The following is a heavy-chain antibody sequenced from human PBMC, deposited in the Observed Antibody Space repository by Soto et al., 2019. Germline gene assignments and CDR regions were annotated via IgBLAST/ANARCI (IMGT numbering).Heavy chain of an antibody. J-gene: IGHJ4*02. V-gene: IGHV3-64*01. CDR2: ISSNGGST. Sequence: GGSLRLSCAASGFTFSSYAMHWVRQAPGKGLEYVSAISSNGGSTYYANSVKGRFTISRDNSKNTLYLQMGSLRAEDMAVYYCARDSSSSWYVDYFDYWGQGTLVTVSS. CDR1: GFTFSSYA. CDR3: ARDSSSSWYVDYFDY. D-gene: IGHD6-13*01.